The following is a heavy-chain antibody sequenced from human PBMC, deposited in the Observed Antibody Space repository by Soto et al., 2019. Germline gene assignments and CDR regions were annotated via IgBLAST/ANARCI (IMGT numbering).Heavy chain of an antibody. CDR3: VSGRVVVLAADKFNCLDP. J-gene: IGHJ5*02. Sequence: LSLTCANSGGRINEGAKHWNWLRPPPGKGREWFGYIFHGGITYYNPSLRSRVTRSVDRSRTQFSLKMRLVTDADTAVYYWVSGRVVVLAADKFNCLDPWGQGSMVTVSS. CDR1: GGRINEGAKH. CDR2: IFHGGIT. V-gene: IGHV4-30-2*01. D-gene: IGHD3-22*01.